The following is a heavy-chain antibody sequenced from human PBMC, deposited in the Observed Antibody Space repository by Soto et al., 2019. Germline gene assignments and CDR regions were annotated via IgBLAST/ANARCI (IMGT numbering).Heavy chain of an antibody. D-gene: IGHD2-8*01. V-gene: IGHV4-38-2*01. Sequence: SETLSLTCAVSGYSISSGYYWGWIRQPPGKGLEWIGSIYHSGSTYYNPSLKSRVTISVDTSKNQFSLKLSSVTAADTAVYYSXRGAPGHTRTNGVCYTSVFDYWGQGTLVTVSS. J-gene: IGHJ4*02. CDR2: IYHSGST. CDR1: GYSISSGYY. CDR3: XRGAPGHTRTNGVCYTSVFDY.